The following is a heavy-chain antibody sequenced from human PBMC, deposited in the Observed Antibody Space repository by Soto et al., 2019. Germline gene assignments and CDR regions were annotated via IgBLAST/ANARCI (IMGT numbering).Heavy chain of an antibody. J-gene: IGHJ6*02. CDR2: IDYTGST. V-gene: IGHV4-31*03. CDR3: ATRRSQPYYGLDV. Sequence: QVQLQESGPGLVKPSQTLSLTCTVSGGSISSGGYYWTWIRQHPVKGLEWIGYIDYTGSTYYNPSLKSRVFISVHTSENQFSLRLSSVTAADTAVYHCATRRSQPYYGLDVWGQGTTVTVSS. CDR1: GGSISSGGYY.